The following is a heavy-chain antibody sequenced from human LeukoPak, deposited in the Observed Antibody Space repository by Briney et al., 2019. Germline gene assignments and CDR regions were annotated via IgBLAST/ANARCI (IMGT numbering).Heavy chain of an antibody. CDR2: IYWDDDK. Sequence: SGPTLVKPTQTLTLTCTFSGFSLSTSGVGAGWIRQPPGKALEWLAPIYWDDDKRYSPSLKNRLTITKDTSKNQVVLTMTNMDPVDTATYYCAHSQPGSFKLPGLFDYWGQGTLVTVSS. V-gene: IGHV2-5*02. CDR3: AHSQPGSFKLPGLFDY. CDR1: GFSLSTSGVG. D-gene: IGHD3-10*01. J-gene: IGHJ4*02.